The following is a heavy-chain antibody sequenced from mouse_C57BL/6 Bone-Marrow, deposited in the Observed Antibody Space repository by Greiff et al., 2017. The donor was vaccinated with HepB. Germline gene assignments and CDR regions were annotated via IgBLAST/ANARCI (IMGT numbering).Heavy chain of an antibody. CDR3: ARGAMDY. CDR2: INPDNGGT. V-gene: IGHV1-18*01. Sequence: VQLQQSGPELAKPGASVKMPCKASGYTFTTYNMDWVKQSHGKGLEWIGAINPDNGGTIYNQKFKGKATLTADKSSSTAYMELSSLTCEDTAVYYGARGAMDYWGQGTLVTVSS. J-gene: IGHJ4*01. CDR1: GYTFTTYN.